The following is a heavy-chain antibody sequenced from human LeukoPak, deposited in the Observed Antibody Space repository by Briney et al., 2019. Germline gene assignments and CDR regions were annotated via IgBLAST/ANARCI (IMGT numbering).Heavy chain of an antibody. D-gene: IGHD2-15*01. V-gene: IGHV3-23*01. CDR1: GFTFSNYA. CDR2: ISDSGGNT. CDR3: AKGNTGSFYSASDY. J-gene: IGHJ4*02. Sequence: GGSLRLSCAASGFTFSNYAVGWVRQAPGKGLEWVSTISDSGGNTYHADSVKGRFTISRDNSKNTVYLQMNSLRAEDTAVYYCAKGNTGSFYSASDYWGQGTLVTVSS.